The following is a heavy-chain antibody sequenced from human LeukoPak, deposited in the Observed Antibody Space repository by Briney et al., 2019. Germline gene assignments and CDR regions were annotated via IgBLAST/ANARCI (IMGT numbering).Heavy chain of an antibody. V-gene: IGHV1-24*01. J-gene: IGHJ4*02. D-gene: IGHD3-9*01. CDR3: ATFPGNFDWLLGQDY. Sequence: ASVKVPCQVFGYTLTELSIHWVRPAPGKGLERMGNFAPEDGETIYAQKFQGRGTMTEDTSKDTAYMELSSPRSEDTAVYYCATFPGNFDWLLGQDYWGQGTLVTVSS. CDR1: GYTLTELS. CDR2: FAPEDGET.